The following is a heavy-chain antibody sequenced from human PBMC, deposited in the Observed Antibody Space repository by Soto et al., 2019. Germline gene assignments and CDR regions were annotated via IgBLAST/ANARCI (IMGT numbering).Heavy chain of an antibody. CDR3: VRTSLVVAAATREDY. D-gene: IGHD2-15*01. CDR2: INSDGSST. J-gene: IGHJ4*02. V-gene: IGHV3-74*01. CDR1: GFTFSSYW. Sequence: EVQLVESGGGLVQPVGSLRLSCAASGFTFSSYWMHWVRQAPGKGLVWVSRINSDGSSTSYADSVKGRFTISRDNAKNTLYLQMNILRAEDTAVYYSVRTSLVVAAATREDYWGQGTLVTVSS.